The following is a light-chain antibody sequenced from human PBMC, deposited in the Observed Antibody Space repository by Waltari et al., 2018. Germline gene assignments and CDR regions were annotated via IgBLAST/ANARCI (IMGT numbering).Light chain of an antibody. CDR3: YQHSSGYS. CDR2: GAS. Sequence: VILTQSPATLSLSPGERATLSCRPSQSVSSYLAWYQQKPGQAPRLLIYGASSRATGIPDRFSGSGSGTDLTRTISSLEPEDVGVYHCYQHSSGYSFGQGTKVEIK. J-gene: IGKJ2*03. CDR1: QSVSSY. V-gene: IGKV3-11*01.